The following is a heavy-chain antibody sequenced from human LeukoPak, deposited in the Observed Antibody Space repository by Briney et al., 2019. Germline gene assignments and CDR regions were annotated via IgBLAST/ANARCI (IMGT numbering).Heavy chain of an antibody. Sequence: RSLRLSCAASGFTFSSYSMHWVRQAPGKGLEWVAVISYDGSNKYYADSVKGRFTISRDHSKNTLYLQMTSLRAEDTAVYYCAREMFDPWGQGTLVPVSS. CDR3: AREMFDP. CDR1: GFTFSSYS. J-gene: IGHJ5*02. CDR2: ISYDGSNK. V-gene: IGHV3-30*04.